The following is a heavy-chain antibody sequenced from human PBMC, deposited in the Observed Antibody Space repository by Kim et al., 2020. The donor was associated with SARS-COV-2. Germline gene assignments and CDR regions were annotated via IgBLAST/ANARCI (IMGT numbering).Heavy chain of an antibody. CDR3: SREAEDSSMTFFSYYMAL. D-gene: IGHD6-6*01. V-gene: IGHV4-59*12. J-gene: IGHJ6*03. CDR1: GGSITYDY. Sequence: SGTLSLTCIVSGGSITYDYWTWIRQPPGKGLEWIGNVYYSGSTSYNPSLKSRVTISVDTSKNQFSLNLTSVTAADTAVYYCSREAEDSSMTFFSYYMAL. CDR2: VYYSGST.